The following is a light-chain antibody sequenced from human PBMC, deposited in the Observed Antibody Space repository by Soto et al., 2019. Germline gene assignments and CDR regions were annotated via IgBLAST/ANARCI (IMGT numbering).Light chain of an antibody. Sequence: DMVMALSPATLSVSPGERVTLSCRASESVHRNLAWYQQKPGQGPSLLIYYASTRATGVPDRFTGSGSGTEFTLTISSLQSEDFVVYHCQHYSNWPPTFGPGTKLEIK. J-gene: IGKJ3*01. V-gene: IGKV3-15*01. CDR2: YAS. CDR3: QHYSNWPPT. CDR1: ESVHRN.